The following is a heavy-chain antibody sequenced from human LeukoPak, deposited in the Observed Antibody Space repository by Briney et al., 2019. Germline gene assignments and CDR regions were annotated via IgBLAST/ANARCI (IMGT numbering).Heavy chain of an antibody. CDR2: ISPDGSDT. J-gene: IGHJ4*02. Sequence: GESLKISCKASVYSFTNYWIGWVRQMPGKGLAWMGIISPDGSDTRYSPSFQGQVTISADKSIITACLQWSSLKASDTAMYYCARLTSSWAFDYWGQGNLVTVSS. V-gene: IGHV5-51*01. CDR3: ARLTSSWAFDY. CDR1: VYSFTNYW. D-gene: IGHD6-13*01.